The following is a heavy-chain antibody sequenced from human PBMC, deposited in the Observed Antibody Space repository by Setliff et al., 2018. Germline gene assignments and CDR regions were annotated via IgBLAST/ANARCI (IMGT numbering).Heavy chain of an antibody. CDR2: IWDDGGNK. Sequence: PGGSLRLSCAASGFTFSTYRMHWVRQAPGKGLEWVAVIWDDGGNKYHADSVKGRFTISRDNSKNTLYLQMNSLRAEDTAVYYCARAADSYGPPRSYMDVWGKGTTVTVSS. J-gene: IGHJ6*03. CDR3: ARAADSYGPPRSYMDV. V-gene: IGHV3-33*08. D-gene: IGHD5-18*01. CDR1: GFTFSTYR.